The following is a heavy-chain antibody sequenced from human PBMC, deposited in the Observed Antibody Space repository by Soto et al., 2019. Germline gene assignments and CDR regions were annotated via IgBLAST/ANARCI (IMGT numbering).Heavy chain of an antibody. D-gene: IGHD1-7*01. J-gene: IGHJ6*03. CDR3: ARDSRRELRDYYYYMDV. CDR2: IYSGGST. Sequence: GGSLRLSCAASGVTGSSNYMSWVRQAPGKGLEWVSVIYSGGSTYYADSVKGRFTISRDNSKNTLYLQMNSLRAEDTAVYYCARDSRRELRDYYYYMDVWGKGTTVTVSS. CDR1: GVTGSSNY. V-gene: IGHV3-66*01.